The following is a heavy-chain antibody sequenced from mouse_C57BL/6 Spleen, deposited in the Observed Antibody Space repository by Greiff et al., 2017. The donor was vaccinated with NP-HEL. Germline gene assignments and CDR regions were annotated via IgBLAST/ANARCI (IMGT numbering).Heavy chain of an antibody. V-gene: IGHV1-69*01. CDR3: ARNYYYGSYAMDY. J-gene: IGHJ4*01. D-gene: IGHD1-1*01. Sequence: QVQLQQPGAELVMPGASVKLSCKASGYTFTSYWMHWVKQRPGQGLEWIGEIDPSDSYTNYNQKFKGKSTLTVDKSSSTAYMQLSSLTSEDSAVYYCARNYYYGSYAMDYWGQGTSVTVSS. CDR1: GYTFTSYW. CDR2: IDPSDSYT.